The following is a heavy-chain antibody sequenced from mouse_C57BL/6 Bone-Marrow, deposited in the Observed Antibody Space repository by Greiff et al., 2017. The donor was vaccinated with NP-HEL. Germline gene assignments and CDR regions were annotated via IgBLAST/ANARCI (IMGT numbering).Heavy chain of an antibody. J-gene: IGHJ3*01. D-gene: IGHD2-2*01. CDR3: ARAENDGYDTWFAY. CDR2: IYPGSGST. Sequence: QVQLQQPGAELVKPGASVKMSCKASGYTFTSYWITWVKQRPGHGLEWIGDIYPGSGSTNYNEKFKRKATLTVDTSSSTADMQLSGLTSEDSAVYYCARAENDGYDTWFAYWGQGTLVTVSA. CDR1: GYTFTSYW. V-gene: IGHV1-55*01.